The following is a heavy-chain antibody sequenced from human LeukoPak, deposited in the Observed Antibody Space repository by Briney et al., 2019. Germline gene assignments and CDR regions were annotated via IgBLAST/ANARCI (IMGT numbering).Heavy chain of an antibody. J-gene: IGHJ5*02. V-gene: IGHV4-59*01. CDR1: GGSTSSYY. CDR2: IYYSGRT. D-gene: IGHD5-12*01. CDR3: ARDRGYSGYGGGYNWFDP. Sequence: SETLSLTCTVSGGSTSSYYWSWIRQPPGRGLEWIGYIYYSGRTNYNPSLKSRVTISVDTSKNQFSLKLSSVTAADTAVYYCARDRGYSGYGGGYNWFDPWGQGTLVTVSS.